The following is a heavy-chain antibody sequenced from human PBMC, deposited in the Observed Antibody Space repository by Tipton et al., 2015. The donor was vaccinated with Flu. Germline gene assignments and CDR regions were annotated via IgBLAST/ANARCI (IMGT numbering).Heavy chain of an antibody. V-gene: IGHV4-59*08. D-gene: IGHD3-22*01. CDR2: IYYSGST. Sequence: TLSLTCTVSGGSISSYYWSWIRQPPGKGLEWIGYIYYSGSTNYNPSLKSRVTISVDTSKNQFSLKLSSVTAADTAVYYCARSGAYYYDSSGYWPPLHWYFDLWGRGPLVTVSS. CDR1: GGSISSYY. J-gene: IGHJ2*01. CDR3: ARSGAYYYDSSGYWPPLHWYFDL.